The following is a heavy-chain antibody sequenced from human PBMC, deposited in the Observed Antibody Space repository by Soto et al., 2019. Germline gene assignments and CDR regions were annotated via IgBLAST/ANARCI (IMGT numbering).Heavy chain of an antibody. D-gene: IGHD3-16*02. V-gene: IGHV3-21*01. CDR2: ISISSGYI. CDR3: ARAPLLSSRHVNSLYYYGMDV. Sequence: VGSLRLSCAASGFAFNSHSMTWVRQAPGKGLEWVSSISISSGYIYYADSVRGRFTISRDNSKNSLSLEMNSLRVDDTAVYFCARAPLLSSRHVNSLYYYGMDVWGPGTTVTVSS. J-gene: IGHJ6*02. CDR1: GFAFNSHS.